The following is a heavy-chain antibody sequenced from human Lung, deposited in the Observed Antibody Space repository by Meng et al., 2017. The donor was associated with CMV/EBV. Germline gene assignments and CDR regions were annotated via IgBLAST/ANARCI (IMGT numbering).Heavy chain of an antibody. V-gene: IGHV3-21*06. CDR1: GFTFSGYN. Sequence: GEXXTISCAASGFTFSGYNMHWVRQAPGKGLEWVSSISTSATYIYYADSVKGRFTISRVNAKNSLFLQMNSLRAEDTAVYYCAGHYDILTGLSAWGHGTXVTVSS. J-gene: IGHJ5*01. CDR2: ISTSATYI. D-gene: IGHD3-9*01. CDR3: AGHYDILTGLSA.